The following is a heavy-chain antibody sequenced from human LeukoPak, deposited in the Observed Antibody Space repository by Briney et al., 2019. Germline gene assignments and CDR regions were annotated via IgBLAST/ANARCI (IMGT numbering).Heavy chain of an antibody. CDR1: GYSISSGYY. CDR2: IYHSGST. CDR3: ARDRGRTIFGVVILKGFDP. Sequence: SETLSLTCAVSGYSISSGYYWGWIRQPPGKGLEWIGSIYHSGSTYYNPSPKSRVTISVDTSKNQFSLKLSSVTAADTAVYYCARDRGRTIFGVVILKGFDPWGQGTLVTVSS. D-gene: IGHD3-3*01. J-gene: IGHJ5*02. V-gene: IGHV4-38-2*02.